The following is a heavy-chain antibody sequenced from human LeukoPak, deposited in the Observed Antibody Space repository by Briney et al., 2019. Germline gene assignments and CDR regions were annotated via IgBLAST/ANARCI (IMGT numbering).Heavy chain of an antibody. D-gene: IGHD2-15*01. CDR2: INHSGST. J-gene: IGHJ6*03. CDR1: GGSFSGYY. V-gene: IGHV4-34*01. Sequence: SETLSLTCAVYGGSFSGYYWSWIRQPPGKGLEWIGEINHSGSTNYNPSLKSRVTISVDTSKNQFSLKLSSVTAADTAVYYCAREVVYSARYCYMDVWGKGTTVTVSS. CDR3: AREVVYSARYCYMDV.